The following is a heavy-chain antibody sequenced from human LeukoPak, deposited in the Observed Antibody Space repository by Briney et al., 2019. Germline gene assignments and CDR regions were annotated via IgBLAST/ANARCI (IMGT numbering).Heavy chain of an antibody. CDR1: GFTFSSYG. D-gene: IGHD2-2*01. CDR2: IRYDGSNK. CDR3: AKDLLVVPAATYYFDY. Sequence: GGSLRLSCAASGFTFSSYGMHWVRQAPGKGLEWVAFIRYDGSNKYYADSVRGRFTISRDNSKNTLYLQMNSLRAEDTAVYYCAKDLLVVPAATYYFDYWGQGTLVTVSS. V-gene: IGHV3-30*02. J-gene: IGHJ4*02.